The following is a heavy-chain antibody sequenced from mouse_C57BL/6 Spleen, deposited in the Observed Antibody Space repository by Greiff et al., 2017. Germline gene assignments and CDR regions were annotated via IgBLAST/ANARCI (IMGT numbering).Heavy chain of an antibody. J-gene: IGHJ2*01. CDR1: GYTFTSYW. D-gene: IGHD2-4*01. CDR3: ARSTMIRGYFDY. Sequence: VQLQQSGAELVKPGASVKMSCKASGYTFTSYWITWVKQRPGQGLEWIGDIYPGSGSTNYNEKFKSKATLTVDTSSSTAYMQLSSLTSEDSAVYYCARSTMIRGYFDYWGQGTTLTVSS. V-gene: IGHV1-55*01. CDR2: IYPGSGST.